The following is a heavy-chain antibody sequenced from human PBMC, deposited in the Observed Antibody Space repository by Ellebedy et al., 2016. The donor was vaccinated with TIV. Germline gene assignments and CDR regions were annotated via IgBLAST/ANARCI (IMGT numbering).Heavy chain of an antibody. J-gene: IGHJ6*02. CDR3: ARDGAHYDSSGYYYYGMDV. Sequence: GGSLRLSCAASGFTFSSYAMHWVRQAPGKGLEWVAVISYDGSNKYYADSVKGRFTISRDNAKNSLYLQMNSLRDEDTAVYYCARDGAHYDSSGYYYYGMDVWGQGTTVTVSS. CDR1: GFTFSSYA. D-gene: IGHD3-22*01. V-gene: IGHV3-30*07. CDR2: ISYDGSNK.